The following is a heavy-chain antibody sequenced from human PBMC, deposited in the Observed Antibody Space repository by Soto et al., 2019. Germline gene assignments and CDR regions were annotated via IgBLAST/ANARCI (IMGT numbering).Heavy chain of an antibody. V-gene: IGHV4-39*07. D-gene: IGHD3-22*01. CDR1: GDSFSRSNYY. Sequence: PETLSLTCTVSGDSFSRSNYYWGWIRQPPGKGLEWIGSFFYSGSTNYTPSLQSRLTMSLDTSKSQCSVNLTSVTAEDTAVYCSAKGWGPGGIVVDYWGQGNLDPVSS. CDR2: FFYSGST. J-gene: IGHJ4*02. CDR3: AKGWGPGGIVVDY.